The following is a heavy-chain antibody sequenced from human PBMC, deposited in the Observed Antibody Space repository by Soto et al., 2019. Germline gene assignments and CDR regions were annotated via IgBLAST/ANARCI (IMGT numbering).Heavy chain of an antibody. CDR1: GGSISSYY. CDR3: ARAGYNYGPFDY. J-gene: IGHJ4*02. D-gene: IGHD5-18*01. Sequence: PSETLSLTCTVSGGSISSYYCNWIRQPAGKGLEWIGRIYTSGSTNYNPSLKSRVTMSVHTSKNQFSLKLSSVTAADTAVYYCARAGYNYGPFDYWGQGTLVTVSS. CDR2: IYTSGST. V-gene: IGHV4-4*07.